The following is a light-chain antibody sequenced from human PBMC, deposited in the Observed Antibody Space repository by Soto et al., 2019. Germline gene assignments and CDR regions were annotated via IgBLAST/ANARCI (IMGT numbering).Light chain of an antibody. J-gene: IGKJ1*01. Sequence: EIVLTKSPGTLSLSPGERATLSCRASQSVNSNYLAWYQQKPGQGPRLLMYGTSSRATGIPDRFSGSGSGTDFTLTISRLEPEDFAVDYCQQYDNSTRTFGQGTKVEIK. CDR3: QQYDNSTRT. V-gene: IGKV3-20*01. CDR1: QSVNSNY. CDR2: GTS.